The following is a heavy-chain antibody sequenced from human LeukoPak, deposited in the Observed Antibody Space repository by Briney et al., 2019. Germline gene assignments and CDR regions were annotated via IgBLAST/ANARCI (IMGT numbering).Heavy chain of an antibody. V-gene: IGHV3-48*01. J-gene: IGHJ4*02. CDR3: TTQPFYLGSGRYDSHYFDK. CDR2: ISGSSSTI. D-gene: IGHD3-10*01. CDR1: GFTFSTYS. Sequence: GGSLRLSCAASGFTFSTYSMNWVRQAPGKGLEWVSYISGSSSTIYYADSVKGRFTISRDNAKNSLYLQMNSLKTEDTAVYYCTTQPFYLGSGRYDSHYFDKWGQGTLVTVSS.